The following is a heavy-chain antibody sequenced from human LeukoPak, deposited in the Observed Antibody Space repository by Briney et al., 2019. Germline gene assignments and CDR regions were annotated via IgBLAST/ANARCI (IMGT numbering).Heavy chain of an antibody. CDR3: AKVRYVGTYSDY. CDR1: GFASSSYA. CDR2: ISGSGGGT. D-gene: IGHD3-10*02. J-gene: IGHJ4*02. V-gene: IGHV3-23*01. Sequence: PGGSLRLSCAASGFASSSYAMSWVRRAPGKGLEWVSTISGSGGGTYYADSVMGRFTTSGENSKNTVYPQMHSLRADDTAVYYCAKVRYVGTYSDYWGQGTLVTVSS.